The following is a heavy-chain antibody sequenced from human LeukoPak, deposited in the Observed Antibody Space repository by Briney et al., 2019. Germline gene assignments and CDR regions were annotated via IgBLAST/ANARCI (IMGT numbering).Heavy chain of an antibody. CDR3: AKLLGAARRWDAFDI. D-gene: IGHD3-3*02. J-gene: IGHJ3*02. Sequence: QPGGSLRLSCAASGFTSSSYAMSWVRQAPGKGLEWVSAISGSDGSTYYADSVKGRFTISRDNSKNTLYLQMNSLRAEDTAVYYCAKLLGAARRWDAFDIWGQGTMVTVSS. CDR2: ISGSDGST. CDR1: GFTSSSYA. V-gene: IGHV3-23*01.